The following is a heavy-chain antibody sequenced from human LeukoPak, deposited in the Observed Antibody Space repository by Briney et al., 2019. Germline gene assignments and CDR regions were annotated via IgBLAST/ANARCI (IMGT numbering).Heavy chain of an antibody. CDR3: AKEGAYPIITYDS. J-gene: IGHJ5*01. V-gene: IGHV3-7*01. CDR2: IKGDGNEK. Sequence: GGSLRLSCAASGFTFSSYWMNWVRQAPGKGLEWVANIKGDGNEKNYVDSVRGRFSISRDNAKNSLYLQMDSLRAEDTAVYYCAKEGAYPIITYDSWGQGALVTVSS. D-gene: IGHD3-10*01. CDR1: GFTFSSYW.